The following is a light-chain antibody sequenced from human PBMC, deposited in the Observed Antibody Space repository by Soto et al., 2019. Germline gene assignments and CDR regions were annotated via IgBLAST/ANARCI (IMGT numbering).Light chain of an antibody. J-gene: IGLJ2*01. CDR3: QSFDTNLNAVV. CDR2: EVS. V-gene: IGLV2-14*01. CDR1: TSDVGGYNY. Sequence: QSALTQPASVSGSPGQSITISCTGTTSDVGGYNYVSWFQQYPGKAPKLKIYEVSNRPSGVSNRFSGSKSGNTASLAITGLLPEDEADFFCQSFDTNLNAVVFGGGTKLTVL.